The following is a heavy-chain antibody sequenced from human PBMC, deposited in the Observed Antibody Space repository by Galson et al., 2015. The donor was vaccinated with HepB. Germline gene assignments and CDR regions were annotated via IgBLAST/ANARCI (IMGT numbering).Heavy chain of an antibody. J-gene: IGHJ6*03. Sequence: SVKVSCKVSGGTFSDNTISWVRQAPGQGLEWLGQIIPVLDIPTYTQKFQGRVTITADTSTGTAYLELSSLRSDDTAVYYCARGLLGYMDVWGEGTTVTVSS. V-gene: IGHV1-69*10. CDR2: IIPVLDIP. CDR1: GGTFSDNT. CDR3: ARGLLGYMDV.